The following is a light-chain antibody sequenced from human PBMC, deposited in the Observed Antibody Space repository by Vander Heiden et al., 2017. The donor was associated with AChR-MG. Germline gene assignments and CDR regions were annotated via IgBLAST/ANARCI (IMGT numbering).Light chain of an antibody. V-gene: IGLV1-40*01. CDR3: QSHDSRLSGSWV. Sequence: QSMLTQPPSVSGATGQRVTISCTGRSSNIGAGHAVQWYQQLPGTAPSRLIYVNSNRHSGGPDRFTASTSATSAALAITGLQAEEEADYYCQSHDSRLSGSWVFGGGTKVTVL. CDR1: SSNIGAGHA. CDR2: VNS. J-gene: IGLJ3*02.